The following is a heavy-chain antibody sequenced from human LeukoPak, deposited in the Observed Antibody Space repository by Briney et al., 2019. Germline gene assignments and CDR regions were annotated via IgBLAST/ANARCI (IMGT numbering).Heavy chain of an antibody. V-gene: IGHV3-64*01. J-gene: IGHJ4*02. Sequence: GGSLRLSCAASGFTFSSYAMHWVRQAPGKGLEYVSAISSYGGSTYYANSVKGRFTISRDNSKNTLYLQMGSLRAEDMAVYYCARAHDLYGSGSYYISPSDYWGQGTLVTVSS. D-gene: IGHD3-10*01. CDR1: GFTFSSYA. CDR3: ARAHDLYGSGSYYISPSDY. CDR2: ISSYGGST.